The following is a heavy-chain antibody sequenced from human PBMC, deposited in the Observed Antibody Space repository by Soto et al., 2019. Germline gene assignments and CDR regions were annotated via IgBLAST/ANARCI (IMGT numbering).Heavy chain of an antibody. J-gene: IGHJ4*02. Sequence: PVGSLRLSCAASGFTFSSYAMSWVRQAPGKGLEWVSAISGSGGSTYYADSVKGRFTISRDNSKNTLYLQMNSLRAEDTAVYYCAKEKFWRRITMVRGVIGGFDYWGQGTLVTVSS. D-gene: IGHD3-10*01. CDR3: AKEKFWRRITMVRGVIGGFDY. CDR2: ISGSGGST. V-gene: IGHV3-23*01. CDR1: GFTFSSYA.